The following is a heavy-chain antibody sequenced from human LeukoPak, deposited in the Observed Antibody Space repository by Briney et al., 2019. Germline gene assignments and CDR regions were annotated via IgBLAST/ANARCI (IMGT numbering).Heavy chain of an antibody. CDR1: GYTFTGYY. J-gene: IGHJ4*02. CDR3: ARVFDGGSYYGESVGY. D-gene: IGHD1-26*01. Sequence: RASVTVSCKASGYTFTGYYMHWVRQAPGQGLEWMGWINPNSGGINYAQKFQGRVTMTRDTSISTAYMELSRLRSDDTAVYYCARVFDGGSYYGESVGYWGQGTLVTVSS. CDR2: INPNSGGI. V-gene: IGHV1-2*02.